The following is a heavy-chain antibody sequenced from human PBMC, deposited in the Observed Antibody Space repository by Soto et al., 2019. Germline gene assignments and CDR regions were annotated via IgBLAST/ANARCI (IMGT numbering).Heavy chain of an antibody. CDR1: GFTFDTYG. D-gene: IGHD1-1*01. CDR3: ARVTPGNNLYYFSGLDF. CDR2: ISYEGSNT. Sequence: VGSLRLSCVASGFTFDTYGIHWVRQAPGKGLQWVALISYEGSNTYYADSVRGRFTISRDNSKNTLYLQMNTLRPEDTGLYYCARVTPGNNLYYFSGLDFWGQGTSVTVSS. J-gene: IGHJ6*02. V-gene: IGHV3-30-3*01.